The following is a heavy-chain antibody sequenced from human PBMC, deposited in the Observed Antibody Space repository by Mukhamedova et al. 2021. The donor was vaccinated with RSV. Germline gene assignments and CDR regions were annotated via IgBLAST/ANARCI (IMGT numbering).Heavy chain of an antibody. CDR3: ARLAVAGSMLEYFQH. V-gene: IGHV5-51*01. J-gene: IGHJ1*01. Sequence: MAFIYPGDSHTRYSPSFQGQVTISADKSISTAYLQWSSLKASDTAMYYCARLAVAGSMLEYFQHWGQGTLVALSS. D-gene: IGHD6-19*01. CDR2: IYPGDSHT.